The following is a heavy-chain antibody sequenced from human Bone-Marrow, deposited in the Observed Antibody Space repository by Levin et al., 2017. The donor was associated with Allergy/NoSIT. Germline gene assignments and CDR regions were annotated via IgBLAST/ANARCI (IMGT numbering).Heavy chain of an antibody. Sequence: RGESLKISCAASGFTFSGSAMHWVRQASGKGLEWVGRIRSKANSYATAYAASVKGRFTISRDDSKKTAYLQMNSLKTEDTAVYYCTRSINYAFDIWGQGTVVTVSS. CDR1: GFTFSGSA. CDR3: TRSINYAFDI. CDR2: IRSKANSYAT. J-gene: IGHJ3*02. V-gene: IGHV3-73*01. D-gene: IGHD5-24*01.